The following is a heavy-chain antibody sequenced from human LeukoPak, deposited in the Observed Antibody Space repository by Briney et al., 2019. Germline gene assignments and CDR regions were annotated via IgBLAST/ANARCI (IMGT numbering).Heavy chain of an antibody. J-gene: IGHJ2*01. CDR2: IYYSGST. D-gene: IGHD2-15*01. Sequence: SETLSLTCTVSGGSISSYYWSWIRQPPGKGQEWIGYIYYSGSTNYNPSLKSRVTISVDTSKNQFSLKLSSVTAADAAVYYCARHVGPGQKYFDLWGRGTLVTVSS. V-gene: IGHV4-59*08. CDR1: GGSISSYY. CDR3: ARHVGPGQKYFDL.